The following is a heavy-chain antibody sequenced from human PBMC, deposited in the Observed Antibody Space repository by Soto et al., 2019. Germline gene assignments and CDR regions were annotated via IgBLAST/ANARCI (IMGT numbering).Heavy chain of an antibody. CDR3: ARVEIVVVPAALRPYYYYYMDV. CDR1: GYTFTSYD. CDR2: MNPNSGNT. V-gene: IGHV1-8*01. D-gene: IGHD2-2*01. Sequence: GASVKVSCKASGYTFTSYDINWVRQATGQGLEWMGWMNPNSGNTGYAQKFQGRVTMTRNTSISTAYMELSSLRSEDTAVYYCARVEIVVVPAALRPYYYYYMDVWGNGTTVTVSS. J-gene: IGHJ6*03.